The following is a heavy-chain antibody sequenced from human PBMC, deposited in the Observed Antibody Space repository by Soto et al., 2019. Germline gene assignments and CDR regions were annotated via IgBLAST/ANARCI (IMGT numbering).Heavy chain of an antibody. J-gene: IGHJ5*02. CDR2: INAGNGNT. CDR1: GYTFTSHA. D-gene: IGHD2-21*01. CDR3: ARSHMFDP. V-gene: IGHV1-3*01. Sequence: ASVKVSCKASGYTFTSHAIHWVRQAPGQRLEWMGWINAGNGNTEYSEKFQGRVTITRDTSASTVYMELSSLKSEDTAVYYCARSHMFDPWGQGTLVTVSS.